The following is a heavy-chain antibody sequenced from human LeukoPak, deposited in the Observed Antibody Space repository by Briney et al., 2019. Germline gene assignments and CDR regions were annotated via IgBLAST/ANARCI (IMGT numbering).Heavy chain of an antibody. CDR3: AKLAYGANFFDY. CDR2: ISVYNGNT. CDR1: GYTFTRYG. Sequence: GASVKVSCKASGYTFTRYGITCVRQAPGQGLEWMGWISVYNGNTNYAQKLQGRVTMTTEISTSTAYMELRSLRSDDTAIYYCAKLAYGANFFDYWGQGTLVTVSS. V-gene: IGHV1-18*01. J-gene: IGHJ4*02. D-gene: IGHD4/OR15-4a*01.